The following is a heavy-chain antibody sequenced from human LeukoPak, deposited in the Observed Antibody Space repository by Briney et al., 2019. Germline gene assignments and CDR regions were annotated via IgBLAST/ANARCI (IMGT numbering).Heavy chain of an antibody. V-gene: IGHV3-30*04. CDR1: GFIFSTYT. CDR3: ARAPYSSSWYIFDH. D-gene: IGHD6-13*01. J-gene: IGHJ4*02. CDR2: ISYDGVNK. Sequence: GGSLRLSCAASGFIFSTYTIHWIRQAPGKGLEWVAVISYDGVNKYYADSVKGRFTISRDNSKNTVSLQMNSLTVEDTAVYYCARAPYSSSWYIFDHWGQGTLVTVSS.